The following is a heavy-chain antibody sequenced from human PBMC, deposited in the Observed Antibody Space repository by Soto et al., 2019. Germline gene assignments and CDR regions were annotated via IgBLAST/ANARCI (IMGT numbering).Heavy chain of an antibody. CDR1: GFTFSSYG. J-gene: IGHJ6*02. V-gene: IGHV3-30*18. CDR3: AKDGNGDYYYYYGMDV. Sequence: GSLRLSCAASGFTFSSYGMHWVRQAPGKGLEWVAVISYDGSNKYYADSVKGRFTISRDNSKNTLYLQMNSLRAEDTAVYYCAKDGNGDYYYYYGMDVWGQGTTVTVSS. D-gene: IGHD4-17*01. CDR2: ISYDGSNK.